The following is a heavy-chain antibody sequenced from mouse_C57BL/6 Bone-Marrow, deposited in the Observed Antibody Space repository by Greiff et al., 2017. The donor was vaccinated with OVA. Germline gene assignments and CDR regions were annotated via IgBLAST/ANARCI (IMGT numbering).Heavy chain of an antibody. V-gene: IGHV1-18*01. D-gene: IGHD2-3*01. CDR3: ASERLLSYFDF. CDR1: GYTFTDYY. CDR2: INPGSGGT. J-gene: IGHJ1*03. Sequence: VQLKQPGPELVKPGASVKMPCKASGYTFTDYYMAWVKQSHGKSLEWIGDINPGSGGTIYNQKFKGKATLTVDTSYSTAYMELRSLTSEDTAVYCCASERLLSYFDFWGTGTTVTVSS.